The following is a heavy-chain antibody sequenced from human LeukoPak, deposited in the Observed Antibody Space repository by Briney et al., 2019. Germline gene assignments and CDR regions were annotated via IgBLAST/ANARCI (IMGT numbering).Heavy chain of an antibody. CDR3: ARGGYCSGGSCNNYGMDV. Sequence: ASVTVSFTASGYTFTSYDINWVRQAPGQGLEWMGWMNPNSGNTGYAQKFQGRVTMTRNTSISTAYMELSSLRSEDTAVYYCARGGYCSGGSCNNYGMDVWGQGTTVTVSS. CDR2: MNPNSGNT. V-gene: IGHV1-8*01. D-gene: IGHD2-15*01. J-gene: IGHJ6*02. CDR1: GYTFTSYD.